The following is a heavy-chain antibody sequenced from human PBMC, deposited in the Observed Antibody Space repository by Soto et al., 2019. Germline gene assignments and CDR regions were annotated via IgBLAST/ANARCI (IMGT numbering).Heavy chain of an antibody. Sequence: GSSVKVSCKASGYLFTGSHMHWVRQAPGQGLEWMGWINPNSGGTNYAQKFQGRVTMTRDTSISTAYMELSRLRSDDTDVYYCAREDLPIYYCGLDVWGKGTPVTVYS. J-gene: IGHJ6*04. V-gene: IGHV1-2*02. CDR1: GYLFTGSH. CDR2: INPNSGGT. CDR3: AREDLPIYYCGLDV.